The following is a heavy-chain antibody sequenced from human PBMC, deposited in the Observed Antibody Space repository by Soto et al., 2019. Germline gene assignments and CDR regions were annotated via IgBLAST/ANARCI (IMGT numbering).Heavy chain of an antibody. Sequence: QVQLVESGGGVVQPGRSLRLSCAASGFTFSSCAMHWVRQAPGKGLEWVAVLAYDGSNKYHADSVKGRFTISRDNSKNTLYVQMNSLRAEDTAVSYCAREGITGTTSFDYWGQGTLVTVSA. CDR2: LAYDGSNK. D-gene: IGHD1-20*01. CDR3: AREGITGTTSFDY. CDR1: GFTFSSCA. J-gene: IGHJ4*02. V-gene: IGHV3-30-3*01.